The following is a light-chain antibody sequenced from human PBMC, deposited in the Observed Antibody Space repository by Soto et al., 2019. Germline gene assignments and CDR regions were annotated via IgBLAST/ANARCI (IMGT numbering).Light chain of an antibody. CDR3: QQYKDWPPIT. CDR1: QSVNSR. CDR2: DAS. V-gene: IGKV3-15*01. J-gene: IGKJ4*01. Sequence: ETVMTQSPATLSVSPGERATLSCRASQSVNSRLAWYQQRPGQAPRLVIYDASTRATGIPPRFSGSGSGTAFTLTIISLQSEDFAIYFCQQYKDWPPITFGGGTKVEIK.